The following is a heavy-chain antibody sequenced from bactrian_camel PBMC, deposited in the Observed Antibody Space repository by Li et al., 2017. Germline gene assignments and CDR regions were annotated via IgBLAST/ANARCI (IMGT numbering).Heavy chain of an antibody. Sequence: HVQLVESGGASVQAGGSLKLSCVASDYTGTYCMAWFRQAPGKEREGVAYIDKDGSTSYDDSVKGRFTISKDNAKNTLYLQMNSLKPEDTAMYYCAADYGLGAILPRLTLSPHDFNNWGQGTQVTVS. V-gene: IGHV3S55*01. CDR2: IDKDGST. CDR3: AADYGLGAILPRLTLSPHDFNN. D-gene: IGHD5*01. J-gene: IGHJ4*01. CDR1: DYTGTYC.